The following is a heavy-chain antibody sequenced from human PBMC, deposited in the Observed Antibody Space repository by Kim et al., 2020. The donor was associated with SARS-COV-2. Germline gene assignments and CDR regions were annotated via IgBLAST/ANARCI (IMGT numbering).Heavy chain of an antibody. D-gene: IGHD4-17*01. Sequence: GGSLRLSCAASGFTFNTYAMHWVRQAPGKGLEWVAVISYDESNKYYADSVKGRLTISRDNSKNTLFLQMNSLRAEDTAVYYCARTYRTTVIRGVDYWGQGTLVTVSS. CDR3: ARTYRTTVIRGVDY. CDR2: ISYDESNK. CDR1: GFTFNTYA. J-gene: IGHJ4*02. V-gene: IGHV3-30*04.